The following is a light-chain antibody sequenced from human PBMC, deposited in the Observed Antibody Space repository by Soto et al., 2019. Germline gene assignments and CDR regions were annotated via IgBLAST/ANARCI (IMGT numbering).Light chain of an antibody. V-gene: IGKV1-33*01. CDR1: QDISNY. J-gene: IGKJ2*01. CDR2: DVS. CDR3: QQYDNLPYT. Sequence: DIQMTQSPSSLSASVGDRVTITCQASQDISNYLNWYQQKPGKAPKLLIYDVSNLEIGVPSRFSGSGSGTDFTFTISSLQPEDIATYYCQQYDNLPYTFGQGTKLEIK.